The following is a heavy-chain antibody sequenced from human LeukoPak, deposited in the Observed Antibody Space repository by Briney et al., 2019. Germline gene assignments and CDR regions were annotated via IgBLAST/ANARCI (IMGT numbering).Heavy chain of an antibody. J-gene: IGHJ2*01. CDR2: ISSSSTTI. V-gene: IGHV3-48*01. Sequence: GGSLRLSCAASGFTFSSYNMNWVRQAPGKGLEWVSYISSSSTTIYYADSVKGRFTISRDNAKNSLFLQMNSLRAEDTAVYYCARSRTSNRYFDLWGRGTLVTVSS. CDR3: ARSRTSNRYFDL. D-gene: IGHD2-8*01. CDR1: GFTFSSYN.